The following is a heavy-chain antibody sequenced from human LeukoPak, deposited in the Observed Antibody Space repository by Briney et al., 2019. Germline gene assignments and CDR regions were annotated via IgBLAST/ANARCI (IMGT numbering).Heavy chain of an antibody. CDR2: ISSSSSYI. V-gene: IGHV3-21*04. CDR1: GFTFSSYS. J-gene: IGHJ4*02. Sequence: GGSLRLSCAASGFTFSSYSMNWVRQAPGKGLEWVSSISSSSSYIYYADSVKGRFTISRDNAKNSLYLQMNSLRAEDTAVYYCAKTLYIRAAPGGLDYWGQGTLVTVSS. CDR3: AKTLYIRAAPGGLDY. D-gene: IGHD3-16*01.